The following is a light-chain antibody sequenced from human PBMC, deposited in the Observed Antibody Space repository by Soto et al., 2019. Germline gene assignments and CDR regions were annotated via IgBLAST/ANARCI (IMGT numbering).Light chain of an antibody. J-gene: IGKJ1*01. V-gene: IGKV1-39*01. Sequence: DIQLTQSPSSLSASLGDRVTITCRASQTPSIYLNWYQQKPGKAPKLLIYAASNFQSGVPSRFSGSGSGTDFTLTISSLQPEDFATYYCQQSYSGPPTFGQGTKVEIK. CDR2: AAS. CDR1: QTPSIY. CDR3: QQSYSGPPT.